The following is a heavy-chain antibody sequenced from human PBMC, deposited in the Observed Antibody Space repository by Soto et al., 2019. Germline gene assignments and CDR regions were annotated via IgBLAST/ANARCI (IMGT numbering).Heavy chain of an antibody. V-gene: IGHV3-33*03. CDR3: ASAAGAYDN. CDR1: GLSFSDYG. J-gene: IGHJ4*02. D-gene: IGHD1-26*01. CDR2: IWSDGSHR. Sequence: GGSLRLSCTASGLSFSDYGMHWVRQAPGKGLEWVAVIWSDGSHRYYADSVKGRFTISRDNSKNTVYLQMNSLRVEDTAIYYCASAAGAYDNWGQGALVTVSS.